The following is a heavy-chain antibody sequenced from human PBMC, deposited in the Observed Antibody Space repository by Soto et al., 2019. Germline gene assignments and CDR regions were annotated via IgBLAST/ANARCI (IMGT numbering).Heavy chain of an antibody. CDR1: GGTFSSYA. J-gene: IGHJ6*02. V-gene: IGHV1-69*06. CDR3: ARESRDHPYCSGGRCYSGHQMDV. D-gene: IGHD2-15*01. Sequence: QVQLVQSGAEVKKPGSSVKVSCKASGGTFSSYAISWVRQAPGQGLEWMGGIIPIFGTANYAQKFQGRVTITTDKSTSTAYMELSSLRSEDTAVYYCARESRDHPYCSGGRCYSGHQMDVWGQGTTVTVSS. CDR2: IIPIFGTA.